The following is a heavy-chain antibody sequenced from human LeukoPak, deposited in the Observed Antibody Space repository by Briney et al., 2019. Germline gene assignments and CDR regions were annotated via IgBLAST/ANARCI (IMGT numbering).Heavy chain of an antibody. CDR3: ARDGNYYGSDDAFDI. CDR2: ISAYNGNT. D-gene: IGHD3-10*01. Sequence: ASVNVSCKTSGYTFSNYGVTWVRQAPGQGLEWMGWISAYNGNTNYAQKLQGRVTMTTDTSTSTAYMELRSLRSDDTAVYYCARDGNYYGSDDAFDIWGQGTMVTVSS. CDR1: GYTFSNYG. V-gene: IGHV1-18*01. J-gene: IGHJ3*02.